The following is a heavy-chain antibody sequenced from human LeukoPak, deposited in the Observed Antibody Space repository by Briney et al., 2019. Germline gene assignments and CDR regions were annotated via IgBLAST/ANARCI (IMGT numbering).Heavy chain of an antibody. J-gene: IGHJ6*03. CDR2: IYYSGST. CDR3: ARVSKDIVVVPAATDYYYYYYMDV. D-gene: IGHD2-2*01. Sequence: SETLSLTCAVYGGSISSHYWSWIRQPPGKGLEWIGYIYYSGSTNYNPSLKSRVTISVDTSKNQFSLKLSSVTAADTAVYYCARVSKDIVVVPAATDYYYYYYMDVWGKGTTVTVSS. CDR1: GGSISSHY. V-gene: IGHV4-59*11.